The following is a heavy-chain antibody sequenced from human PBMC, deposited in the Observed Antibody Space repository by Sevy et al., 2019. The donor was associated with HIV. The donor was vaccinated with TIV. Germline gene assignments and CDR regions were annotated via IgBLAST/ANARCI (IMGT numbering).Heavy chain of an antibody. D-gene: IGHD1-26*01. J-gene: IGHJ4*02. CDR2: IYPGDSDT. Sequence: GESLKISCRGSGYRFSTSWIGWVRQMPGKGLEWMGMIYPGDSDTRYSPSFQDQVTFSVAKSVTTAYLQWSSLKASDTAIYYCTRVSDTGSFPFDFWCQGTLVTVSS. CDR1: GYRFSTSW. V-gene: IGHV5-51*01. CDR3: TRVSDTGSFPFDF.